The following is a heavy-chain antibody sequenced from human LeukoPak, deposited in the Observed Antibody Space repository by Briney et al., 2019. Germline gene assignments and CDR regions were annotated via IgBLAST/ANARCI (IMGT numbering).Heavy chain of an antibody. D-gene: IGHD4-11*01. J-gene: IGHJ4*02. V-gene: IGHV4-34*01. CDR3: ARDHCGYSIDY. Sequence: SETLSLTCAVYGGSFSGYYWSWIRQPPGKGLEWIGEINHSGSTNYNPSLKSRVTISVDTSKNQFSLKLSSVTAADTAVYYCARDHCGYSIDYWGQGTLVTVSS. CDR1: GGSFSGYY. CDR2: INHSGST.